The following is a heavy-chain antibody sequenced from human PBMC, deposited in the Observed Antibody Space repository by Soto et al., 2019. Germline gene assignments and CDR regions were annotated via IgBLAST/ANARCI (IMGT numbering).Heavy chain of an antibody. J-gene: IGHJ3*02. Sequence: GSVKVSCKASGYTFTSYDINWVRQATGQGLEWMGWINPNSGGTNYAQKFQGWVTMTRDTSISTAYMELSRLRSDDTAVYYCARETSTSYSYAFDIWGQGTMVTVSS. CDR3: ARETSTSYSYAFDI. D-gene: IGHD2-2*01. V-gene: IGHV1-2*04. CDR1: GYTFTSYD. CDR2: INPNSGGT.